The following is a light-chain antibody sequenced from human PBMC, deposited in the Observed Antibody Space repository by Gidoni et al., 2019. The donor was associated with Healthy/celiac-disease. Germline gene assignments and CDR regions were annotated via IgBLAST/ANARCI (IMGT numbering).Light chain of an antibody. Sequence: SSALTQDPAVSVALGQTVRITCQGDSLRSYYASWYQQNPGQAPVLLIYGKKNRHSGIPDRFSGSSSGNTASVTITGAQAEDEADYYCNSRDSSGNHVVLGGGTKLTVL. CDR1: SLRSYY. J-gene: IGLJ2*01. V-gene: IGLV3-19*01. CDR3: NSRDSSGNHVV. CDR2: GKK.